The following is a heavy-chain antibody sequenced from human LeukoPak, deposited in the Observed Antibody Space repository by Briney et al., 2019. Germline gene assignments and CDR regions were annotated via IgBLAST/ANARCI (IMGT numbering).Heavy chain of an antibody. Sequence: PGGSLRLSCAASGFTFDDYTMHWVRQAPEKGLEWVSLISWDGGSTYYADSVKGRFTISRDNSKNSLYLQMNSLRTEDTALYYCAKDYYDSSGYYYEGLGAFDIWGQGTMVTVSS. V-gene: IGHV3-43*01. D-gene: IGHD3-22*01. CDR1: GFTFDDYT. CDR3: AKDYYDSSGYYYEGLGAFDI. J-gene: IGHJ3*02. CDR2: ISWDGGST.